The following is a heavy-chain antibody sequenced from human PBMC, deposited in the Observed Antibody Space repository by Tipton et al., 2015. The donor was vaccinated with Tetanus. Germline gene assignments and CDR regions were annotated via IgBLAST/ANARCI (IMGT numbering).Heavy chain of an antibody. V-gene: IGHV4-39*07. CDR2: IYYSGST. CDR3: ARNTVAGTVTFDY. Sequence: TLSLTCAVSGGSVSSRDYYWGWIRQPPGRGLEWIGSIYYSGSTYYNPSLKSRVTISVDTSKNQFSLKLSTVTAADTAVYYCARNTVAGTVTFDYWGQGTLVTVSS. D-gene: IGHD6-19*01. CDR1: GGSVSSRDYY. J-gene: IGHJ4*02.